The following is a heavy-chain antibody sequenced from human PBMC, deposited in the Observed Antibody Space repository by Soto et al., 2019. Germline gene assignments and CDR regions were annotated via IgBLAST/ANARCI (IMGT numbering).Heavy chain of an antibody. V-gene: IGHV3-74*01. CDR1: GLDFSNTW. CDR3: TRDWSYASAS. J-gene: IGHJ5*02. Sequence: EVQFVESGGGLVQPGGSLRLSCAASGLDFSNTWMHWVRQPPGKGLVWVSHINSDGSTTTFADSVKGRFTISRDNAKNTVYLQMNSLRAEDTAVYYCTRDWSYASASWGQGTLVTVSS. CDR2: INSDGSTT. D-gene: IGHD3-16*01.